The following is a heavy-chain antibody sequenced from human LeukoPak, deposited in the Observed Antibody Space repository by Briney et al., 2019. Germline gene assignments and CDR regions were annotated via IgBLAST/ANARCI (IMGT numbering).Heavy chain of an antibody. V-gene: IGHV4-59*01. J-gene: IGHJ4*02. CDR3: AREPLGDYGGNSGFDY. CDR1: SSSISDYY. Sequence: SETLSLTCTVSSSSISDYYWNWIRQPPGKGLERIGYIYYSGGTNYNPSLKSRLTISVDTSKNQFSLKLTSVTAADTAVYYCAREPLGDYGGNSGFDYWGQGSLVTVSS. CDR2: IYYSGGT. D-gene: IGHD4-23*01.